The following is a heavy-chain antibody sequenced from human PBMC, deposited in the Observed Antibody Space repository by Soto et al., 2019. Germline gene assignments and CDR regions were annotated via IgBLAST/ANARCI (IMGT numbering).Heavy chain of an antibody. J-gene: IGHJ4*02. CDR1: GFSFSSYS. CDR2: ISYDGIRK. Sequence: QVQLVESGGGVVQPGGSLRLSCVAPGFSFSSYSFHWIRQAPGKGLKWVSLISYDGIRKNYEDSVKGRFTISRDSSKNTVYLQMNSLRSDDTAVYYCARSIAVAGLDYWGQGTLVTVSS. V-gene: IGHV3-30-3*01. D-gene: IGHD6-19*01. CDR3: ARSIAVAGLDY.